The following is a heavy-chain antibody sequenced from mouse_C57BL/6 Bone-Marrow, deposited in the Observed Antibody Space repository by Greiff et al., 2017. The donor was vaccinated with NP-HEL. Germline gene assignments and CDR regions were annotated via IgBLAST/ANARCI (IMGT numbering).Heavy chain of an antibody. V-gene: IGHV14-1*01. CDR2: IDPEGGGT. Sequence: EVQLQQSGAELVRPGASVKLSCTASGFNIKDYYMHWVKQRPEQGLEWIGRIDPEGGGTEYAPKFQGKSTMTADPSSNTDYLQISSLTSVDTAVYDCTAGCYGDGVVPWFAYWGQGTLVTVSA. D-gene: IGHD2-13*01. CDR3: TAGCYGDGVVPWFAY. CDR1: GFNIKDYY. J-gene: IGHJ3*01.